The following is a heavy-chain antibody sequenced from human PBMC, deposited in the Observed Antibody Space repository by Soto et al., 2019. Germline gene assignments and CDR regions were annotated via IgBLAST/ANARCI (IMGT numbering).Heavy chain of an antibody. J-gene: IGHJ5*02. Sequence: QVQLQQWGAGLLKPSETLSLTCAVYGGSFSGYYWSWIRQPPGKGLEWIGEINHSGSTNYHPSLKSRVTISVDTSKNQFSLKLRSVTAADTAVYYCARVIQYWFDPWGQGTLVTVSS. CDR2: INHSGST. CDR3: ARVIQYWFDP. CDR1: GGSFSGYY. V-gene: IGHV4-34*01. D-gene: IGHD2-21*01.